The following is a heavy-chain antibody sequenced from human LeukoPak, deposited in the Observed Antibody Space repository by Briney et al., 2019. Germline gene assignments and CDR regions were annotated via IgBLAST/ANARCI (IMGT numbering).Heavy chain of an antibody. Sequence: GGSLRLSCAASGFTFSTYTMNWVRQAPGKGLEWVSYISSSSTTIYYADSVKGRFTISRDNAKNSLYLQMNSLRAEDTAVYYCAREAGYCTNGFCYAPYYFDYWGQGTLATVSS. CDR3: AREAGYCTNGFCYAPYYFDY. CDR1: GFTFSTYT. J-gene: IGHJ4*02. D-gene: IGHD2-8*01. CDR2: ISSSSTTI. V-gene: IGHV3-48*01.